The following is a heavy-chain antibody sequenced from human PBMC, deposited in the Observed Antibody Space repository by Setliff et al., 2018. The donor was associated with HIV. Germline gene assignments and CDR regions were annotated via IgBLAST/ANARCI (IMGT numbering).Heavy chain of an antibody. V-gene: IGHV3-48*01. CDR2: IRSNSGAM. CDR3: VKEGYSSVSGAYMDV. Sequence: HPGGSLRLSCAASGFSFSTYSMNWVRRAPGKGLEWVSYIRSNSGAMYYADSVKGRFTISRDNAKDSLYLQMNSLRAEDTALYYCVKEGYSSVSGAYMDVWGKGTTVTVSS. D-gene: IGHD6-19*01. J-gene: IGHJ6*04. CDR1: GFSFSTYS.